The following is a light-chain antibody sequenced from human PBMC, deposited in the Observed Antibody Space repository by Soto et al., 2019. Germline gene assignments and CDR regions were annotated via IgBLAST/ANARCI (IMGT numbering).Light chain of an antibody. CDR3: QQSYSTTWT. J-gene: IGKJ1*01. V-gene: IGKV1-39*01. CDR2: AAS. Sequence: DIQMTQSPSSLSESAGDRVTISCRASQGISTYLNWYQQKPGQAPKLLIYAASSLQSGVPSRFSGSGSETDFTLTISSLQPEDFATYSCQQSYSTTWTFGQGTKVDIK. CDR1: QGISTY.